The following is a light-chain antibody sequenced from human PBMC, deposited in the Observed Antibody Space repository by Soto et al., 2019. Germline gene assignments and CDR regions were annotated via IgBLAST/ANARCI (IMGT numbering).Light chain of an antibody. CDR2: RNN. Sequence: QSVLTQPPSASGTPGQRVTISCSGSSSNIGSNYVYWYQQLPGTAPKLLIYRNNQRPSGVPDRFSGSKSGTSASLAISGLRSEDEADYYCAAWDDSRSGGEVFGGGTKLTVL. V-gene: IGLV1-47*01. J-gene: IGLJ2*01. CDR3: AAWDDSRSGGEV. CDR1: SSNIGSNY.